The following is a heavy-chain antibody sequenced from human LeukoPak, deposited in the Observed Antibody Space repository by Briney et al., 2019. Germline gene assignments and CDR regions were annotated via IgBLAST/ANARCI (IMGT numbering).Heavy chain of an antibody. Sequence: GGSLRLSCAASGFTFSSYAMSWVRQAPGKGLEWVSAISGSGGSTYYADSVKGRFTISRDNSKNTLYPQMNSLRAEDTAVYYCAKDEDSYYDILTGYQGPFDYWGQGTLVTVSS. CDR1: GFTFSSYA. CDR3: AKDEDSYYDILTGYQGPFDY. J-gene: IGHJ4*02. D-gene: IGHD3-9*01. V-gene: IGHV3-23*01. CDR2: ISGSGGST.